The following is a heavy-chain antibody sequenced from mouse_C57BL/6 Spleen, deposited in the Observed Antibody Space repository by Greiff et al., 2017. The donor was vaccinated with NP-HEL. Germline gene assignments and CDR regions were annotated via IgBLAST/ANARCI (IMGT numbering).Heavy chain of an antibody. J-gene: IGHJ3*01. CDR1: GYSITSGYY. V-gene: IGHV3-6*01. Sequence: EVKLQESGPGLVKPSQSLSLTCSVTGYSITSGYYWNWIRQFPGNKLEWMGYISYDGSNNYNPSLKNRISITRDTSKNQFFLKLNSVTTEDTATYYCAREYDYDGFAYWGQGTLVTVSA. CDR3: AREYDYDGFAY. D-gene: IGHD2-4*01. CDR2: ISYDGSN.